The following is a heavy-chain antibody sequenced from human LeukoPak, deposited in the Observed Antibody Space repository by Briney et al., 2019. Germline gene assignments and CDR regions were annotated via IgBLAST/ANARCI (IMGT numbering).Heavy chain of an antibody. Sequence: ASVKVSCKASGYTFTGYYMHWVRQAPGQGLEWMGWINPNSGGTNYAQKFQGRVTMTRDTSISTAYMELSSLRSEDTAVYYCARAQTKRVIAAAAPFDYWGQGTLVTVSS. CDR3: ARAQTKRVIAAAAPFDY. D-gene: IGHD6-13*01. V-gene: IGHV1-2*02. J-gene: IGHJ4*02. CDR2: INPNSGGT. CDR1: GYTFTGYY.